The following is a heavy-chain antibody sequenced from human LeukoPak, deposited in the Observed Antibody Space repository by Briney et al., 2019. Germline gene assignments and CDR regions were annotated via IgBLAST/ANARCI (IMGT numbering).Heavy chain of an antibody. V-gene: IGHV3-23*01. J-gene: IGHJ6*03. D-gene: IGHD6-25*01. CDR1: GFTFSYYA. CDR2: ISGSGDST. Sequence: GGSLRLSCAASGFTFSYYAMSWVRQAPGKGLEWVSVISGSGDSTSYADSVKGRFTISRDNSKNTLYLQMNSLRAEDTAVYYCAKEGPKSIAATGYYMDVWGKGTTVTISS. CDR3: AKEGPKSIAATGYYMDV.